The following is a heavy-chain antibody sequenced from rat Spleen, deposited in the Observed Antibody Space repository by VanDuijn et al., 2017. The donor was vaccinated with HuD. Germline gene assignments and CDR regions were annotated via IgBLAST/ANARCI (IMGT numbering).Heavy chain of an antibody. J-gene: IGHJ3*01. CDR1: GHSITSGYR. CDR3: ARSDGTHYYLPFAN. CDR2: INSAGST. Sequence: EVQLQESGPGPVKVSESLSLTCSVTGHSITSGYRWNWIRKFPGNRLEWMGYINSAGSTIYNPPLESRISITRDTFKNQFFLQVNSVTSEDTATYYCARSDGTHYYLPFANWGQGTLVTVSS. D-gene: IGHD1-12*02. V-gene: IGHV3-3*01.